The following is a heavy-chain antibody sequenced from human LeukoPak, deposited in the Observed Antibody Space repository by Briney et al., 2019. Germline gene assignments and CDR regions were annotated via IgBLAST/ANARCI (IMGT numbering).Heavy chain of an antibody. D-gene: IGHD3-22*01. Sequence: SETLSLTCTVSGGSISSSSYYWGWIRQPPGKGLEWIGSIYYSGSTYYNPSLKSRVTISVDTSKNQFSLKLSSVTAADTAVYYCARGALDSSGYYRYYYYGMDVWGQGTTVTVSS. CDR2: IYYSGST. J-gene: IGHJ6*02. V-gene: IGHV4-39*07. CDR1: GGSISSSSYY. CDR3: ARGALDSSGYYRYYYYGMDV.